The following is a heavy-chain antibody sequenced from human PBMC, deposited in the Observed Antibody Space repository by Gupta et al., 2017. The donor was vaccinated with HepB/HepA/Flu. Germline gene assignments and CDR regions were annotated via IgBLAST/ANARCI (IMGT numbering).Heavy chain of an antibody. J-gene: IGHJ4*02. D-gene: IGHD1-7*01. CDR1: GFTFSNYA. V-gene: IGHV3-23*01. CDR3: STRMGTVGKALRVWDY. Sequence: EVQLLESGGGLVQPGGSLRLSCAASGFTFSNYAMIWVRQAPGKGLEWVSSISGSGDTTDPSVSVKGRFTISRDKAKDTLSLQMKRMGAEDTALYYWSTRMGTVGKALRVWDYWGQGILVTVSS. CDR2: ISGSGDTT.